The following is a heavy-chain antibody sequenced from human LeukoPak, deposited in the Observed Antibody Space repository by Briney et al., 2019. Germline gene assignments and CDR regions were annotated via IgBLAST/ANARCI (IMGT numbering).Heavy chain of an antibody. D-gene: IGHD4-23*01. Sequence: SETLSLTCGVYGGSFSGYYWSWIRQTPGKGLEWIGEINHSGSTNYNPSLKSRVTISIDTSKNQFSLTLSSVTAADTAVYHCAREPPNEHGGHSAAFDIWGQGTMVTVSS. CDR3: AREPPNEHGGHSAAFDI. CDR2: INHSGST. J-gene: IGHJ3*02. V-gene: IGHV4-34*01. CDR1: GGSFSGYY.